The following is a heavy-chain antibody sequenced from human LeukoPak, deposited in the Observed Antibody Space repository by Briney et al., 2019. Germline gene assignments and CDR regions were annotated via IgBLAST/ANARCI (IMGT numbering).Heavy chain of an antibody. Sequence: QPGGSLRLSCAASGFPFSTYGMSWVRQAPGKGLEWVSVISDGGDITYYADSVKGRFTISRDNSKNTLYLQMNSLRAEDTAVYYCARGLVLTYYYFESWGQGTLVTVSS. D-gene: IGHD2-8*02. CDR3: ARGLVLTYYYFES. CDR1: GFPFSTYG. CDR2: ISDGGDIT. J-gene: IGHJ4*02. V-gene: IGHV3-23*01.